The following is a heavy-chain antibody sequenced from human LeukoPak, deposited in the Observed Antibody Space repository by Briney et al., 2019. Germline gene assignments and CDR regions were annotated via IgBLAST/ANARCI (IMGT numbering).Heavy chain of an antibody. Sequence: SVTLSLTCTVSGYSISSGYYWGWIRQPPGKGLEWSGSIYHSGSTYYNPSLKSRVTISVDTSKNQFSLKPSSVTAEDTAVYYCARDARRRYYYDSSGTDAFDIWGQGTMVTVSS. D-gene: IGHD3-22*01. CDR1: GYSISSGYY. CDR2: IYHSGST. V-gene: IGHV4-38-2*02. J-gene: IGHJ3*02. CDR3: ARDARRRYYYDSSGTDAFDI.